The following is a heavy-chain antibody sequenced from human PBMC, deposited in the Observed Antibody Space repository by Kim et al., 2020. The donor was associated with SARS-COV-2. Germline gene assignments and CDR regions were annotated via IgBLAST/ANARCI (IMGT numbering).Heavy chain of an antibody. V-gene: IGHV4-59*13. CDR1: GGSISSYY. J-gene: IGHJ5*02. CDR2: ISYSGST. Sequence: SETLSLTCTVSGGSISSYYWSWIRQPPGKGLEWIGYISYSGSTNYNPSLKSRVTISVDTSKNQFSLKLSSVTAADTAVYYCARGLVGEQPDLSYGFDPWGQGTLVTVSS. CDR3: ARGLVGEQPDLSYGFDP. D-gene: IGHD6-13*01.